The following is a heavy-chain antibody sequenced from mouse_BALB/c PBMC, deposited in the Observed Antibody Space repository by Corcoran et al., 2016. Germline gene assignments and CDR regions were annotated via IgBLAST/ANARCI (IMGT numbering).Heavy chain of an antibody. CDR1: GYTFTNYG. J-gene: IGHJ4*01. CDR3: AREPRAMDY. CDR2: INTYTGEP. V-gene: IGHV9-3-1*01. Sequence: QIQLVQSGPELQRPGETVKISCKTSGYTFTNYGMNWVNQAPGKGLKWMGWINTYTGEPTYADDFKGRFAFSLETSASTAYLQINNLKNEDTATYFCAREPRAMDYWGQGTSVTVSS.